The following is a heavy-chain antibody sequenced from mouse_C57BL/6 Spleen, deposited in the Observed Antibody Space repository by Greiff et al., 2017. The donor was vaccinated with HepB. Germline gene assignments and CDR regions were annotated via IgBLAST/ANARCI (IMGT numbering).Heavy chain of an antibody. CDR3: ASYGSPFAY. J-gene: IGHJ3*01. CDR1: GYTFTDYN. D-gene: IGHD1-1*01. CDR2: INPNNGGT. Sequence: EVQGVESGPELVKPGASVKMSCKASGYTFTDYNMHWVKQSHGKSLEWIGYINPNNGGTSYNQKFKGKATLTVNKSSSTAYMELRSLTSEDSAVYYCASYGSPFAYWGQGTLVTVSA. V-gene: IGHV1-22*01.